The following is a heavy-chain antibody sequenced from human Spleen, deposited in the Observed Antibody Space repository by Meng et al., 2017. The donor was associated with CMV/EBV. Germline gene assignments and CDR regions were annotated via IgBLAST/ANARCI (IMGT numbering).Heavy chain of an antibody. Sequence: GESLKISCAASGFTFSSYAMHWVRQAPGKGLEWVAVISYDGSNKYYADSVKGRFTISRDNSKNTLYLQMNSLRAEDTAVYYCAGDGGGKPFDPWGQGTLVTVSS. D-gene: IGHD3-16*01. V-gene: IGHV3-30*04. CDR3: AGDGGGKPFDP. CDR2: ISYDGSNK. CDR1: GFTFSSYA. J-gene: IGHJ5*02.